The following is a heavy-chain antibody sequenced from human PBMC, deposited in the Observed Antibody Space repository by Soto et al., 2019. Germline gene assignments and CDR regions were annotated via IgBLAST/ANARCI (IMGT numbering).Heavy chain of an antibody. CDR3: AKGAENIVAFNWFDP. Sequence: EVQLVESGGGLVQPGRSLRLSCAASGFPFDDYAMHWVRQAPGKGLEWVSGISWSSGIVGYADSVKGRFTISRDNAKNSLYLQMNSLRAEDTALYYCAKGAENIVAFNWFDPWGQGTLVTVSS. D-gene: IGHD2-15*01. J-gene: IGHJ5*02. CDR1: GFPFDDYA. CDR2: ISWSSGIV. V-gene: IGHV3-9*01.